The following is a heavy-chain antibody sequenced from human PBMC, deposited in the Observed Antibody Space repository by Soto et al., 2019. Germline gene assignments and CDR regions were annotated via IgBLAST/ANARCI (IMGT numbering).Heavy chain of an antibody. Sequence: GASVKVSCKTSGYTFTTYTIHWVRQAPGQRLEWMGWINTGNANTKYSQKFQGRVTITRDTSASTAYMELSSLRSEDTAVYYCARADSLDVWGQGTTVTVSS. CDR1: GYTFTTYT. CDR3: ARADSLDV. J-gene: IGHJ6*02. CDR2: INTGNANT. V-gene: IGHV1-3*04. D-gene: IGHD2-21*01.